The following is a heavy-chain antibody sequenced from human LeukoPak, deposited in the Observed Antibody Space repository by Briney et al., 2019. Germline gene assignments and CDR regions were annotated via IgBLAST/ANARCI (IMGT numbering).Heavy chain of an antibody. Sequence: ASVKVSCKASGYIFTTYYMHWMRQAPGQGPEWMGIINPRGGSTDYAQKFQDRVTMTSDTSTSTVYMELNSLRSEDTAVYFCARRARDQQLGYYYYYYMDVWGKGTTVTVSS. J-gene: IGHJ6*03. CDR3: ARRARDQQLGYYYYYYMDV. CDR1: GYIFTTYY. V-gene: IGHV1-46*01. D-gene: IGHD6-13*01. CDR2: INPRGGST.